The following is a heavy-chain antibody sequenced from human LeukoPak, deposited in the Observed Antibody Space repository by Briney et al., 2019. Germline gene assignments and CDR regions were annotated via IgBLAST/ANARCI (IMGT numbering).Heavy chain of an antibody. CDR1: GFTFSSYA. Sequence: GGSLRLSCAASGFTFSSYAMSWVRQAPGKGLEWVSAISGSGGSTYYADSVEGRFTISRDNSKNTLYLQMNSLRAEDTAVYYCAKDRAGTTSFDIWGQGTMVTVSS. J-gene: IGHJ3*02. CDR2: ISGSGGST. CDR3: AKDRAGTTSFDI. D-gene: IGHD1-1*01. V-gene: IGHV3-23*01.